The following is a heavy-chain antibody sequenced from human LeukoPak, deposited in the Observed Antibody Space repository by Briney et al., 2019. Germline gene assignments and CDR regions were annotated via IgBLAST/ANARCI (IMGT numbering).Heavy chain of an antibody. CDR1: GGSFSGYY. CDR3: ARTTVTTWDYYYYGMDV. D-gene: IGHD4-11*01. V-gene: IGHV4-34*01. CDR2: INHSGST. Sequence: SETLSLTCAVYGGSFSGYYWSWIRQPPGKGLEWIGEINHSGSTNYNPSLKSRVTISVDTSKNQFSLKLSSVTAADTAVYYCARTTVTTWDYYYYGMDVWGQGTTVTVSS. J-gene: IGHJ6*02.